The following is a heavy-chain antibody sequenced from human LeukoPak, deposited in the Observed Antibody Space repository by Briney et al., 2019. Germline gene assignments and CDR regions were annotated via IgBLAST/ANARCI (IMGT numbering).Heavy chain of an antibody. CDR3: ARAPFCGTGSFPDY. CDR2: TRNKANSYTT. V-gene: IGHV3-72*01. D-gene: IGHD3-10*01. CDR1: GFSFSDHY. Sequence: GSLRLSCAASGFSFSDHYMDWVRQAPGEGLEVVGRTRNKANSYTTEYAASVKGRFTISRDDSKNSLYLQMNSLNTEDTAVYNCARAPFCGTGSFPDYWGQGTLVTVSS. J-gene: IGHJ4*02.